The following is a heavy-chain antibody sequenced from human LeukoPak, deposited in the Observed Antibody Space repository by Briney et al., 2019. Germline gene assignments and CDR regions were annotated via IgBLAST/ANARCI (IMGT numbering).Heavy chain of an antibody. CDR2: IYYSGST. CDR1: GGSISSYY. CDR3: ARFYYGSGSPPLDY. Sequence: SETLSLTCTVSGGSISSYYWSWIRQPPGKGLEWIGYIYYSGSTNYNPSLKSRVTISVDTSKNQFSLKLSSVTAADTAVYYCARFYYGSGSPPLDYWGQGTLVTVSS. J-gene: IGHJ4*02. V-gene: IGHV4-59*08. D-gene: IGHD3-10*01.